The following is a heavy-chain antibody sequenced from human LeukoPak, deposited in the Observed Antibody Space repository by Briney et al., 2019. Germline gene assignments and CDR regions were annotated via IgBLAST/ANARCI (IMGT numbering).Heavy chain of an antibody. J-gene: IGHJ4*02. V-gene: IGHV4-34*01. CDR3: AVGITIVRVAASFDS. D-gene: IGHD3-3*01. Sequence: PSETLSLTFPVYGASYNAYYWSWIRQPPGKGLGWIGDIDHRGTATYNPSLKSRLTISADASKNQFSLKLNSVTDADTAVYYCAVGITIVRVAASFDSWGQGNLVIVSS. CDR1: GASYNAYY. CDR2: IDHRGTA.